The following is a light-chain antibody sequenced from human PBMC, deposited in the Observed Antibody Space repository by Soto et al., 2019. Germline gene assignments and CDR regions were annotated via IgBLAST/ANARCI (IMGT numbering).Light chain of an antibody. V-gene: IGKV1-39*01. CDR1: QSINSY. CDR2: AAS. J-gene: IGKJ1*01. Sequence: DIQMTQSPSSLSASVGGRVTITCRASQSINSYLNWYQQKPGKAPKLLIYAASSLQSGVPLRFSGSGSGTDFTLTISSLQPEDFATYYCQQSFNTPWTFGQGTKVDIK. CDR3: QQSFNTPWT.